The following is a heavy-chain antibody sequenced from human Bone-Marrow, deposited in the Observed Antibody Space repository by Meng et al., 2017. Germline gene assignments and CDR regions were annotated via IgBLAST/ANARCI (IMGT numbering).Heavy chain of an antibody. CDR2: ISGSGGST. CDR3: AKLNYYDSSGSFDY. CDR1: GFTFSSYA. V-gene: IGHV3-23*01. Sequence: LSLTCAASGFTFSSYAMSWVRQAPGKGLEWVSAISGSGGSTYYADSVKGRFTISRDNSKNTLYLQMNSLRAEDTAVYYCAKLNYYDSSGSFDYWGQGTLVTVSS. J-gene: IGHJ4*02. D-gene: IGHD3-22*01.